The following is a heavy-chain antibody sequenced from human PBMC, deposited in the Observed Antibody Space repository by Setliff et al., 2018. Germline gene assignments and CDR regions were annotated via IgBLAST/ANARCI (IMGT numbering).Heavy chain of an antibody. CDR3: ARDTSSDWAAWFDP. Sequence: SETLSLTCSVSGASISTTYYYWDWIRQSPEEGLEWIGTIYQNGITYYNPSVKSRVTISVDKSKNQFSLSLRSVTAADTAVYYCARDTSSDWAAWFDPWSQGILVTVS. CDR1: GASISTTYYY. CDR2: IYQNGIT. J-gene: IGHJ5*02. D-gene: IGHD3-22*01. V-gene: IGHV4-39*07.